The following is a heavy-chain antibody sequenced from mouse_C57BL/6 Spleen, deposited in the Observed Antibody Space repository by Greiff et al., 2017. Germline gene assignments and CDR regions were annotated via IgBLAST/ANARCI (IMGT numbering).Heavy chain of an antibody. D-gene: IGHD1-1*01. J-gene: IGHJ4*01. CDR2: IHPNSGST. V-gene: IGHV1-64*01. CDR3: ARGDYYGSSYGYAMDY. Sequence: VQLQQPGAELVKPGASVKLSCKASGYTFTSYWMHWVKQRPGQGLEWIGMIHPNSGSTNYNEKFKSKATLTVDKSSSTAYMQLSGVTSEDSAVYYCARGDYYGSSYGYAMDYLGQGTSVTVSS. CDR1: GYTFTSYW.